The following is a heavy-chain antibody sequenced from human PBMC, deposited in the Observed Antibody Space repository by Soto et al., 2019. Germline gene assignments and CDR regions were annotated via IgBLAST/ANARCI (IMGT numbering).Heavy chain of an antibody. CDR1: GDSVPSNSAA. Sequence: SQTLSLTCAISGDSVPSNSAAWNWIRQSPSRGLEWLGRTYYRSKWYNDYAVSVKSRITINPDTSKNQFSLQLNSVTPEDTAVYYWARVGYSYYYYGMDVWGQGTTVTVSS. J-gene: IGHJ6*02. CDR3: ARVGYSYYYYGMDV. CDR2: TYYRSKWYN. D-gene: IGHD5-18*01. V-gene: IGHV6-1*01.